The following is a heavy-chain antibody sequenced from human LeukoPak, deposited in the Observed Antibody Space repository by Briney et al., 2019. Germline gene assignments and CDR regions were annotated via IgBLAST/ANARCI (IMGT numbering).Heavy chain of an antibody. J-gene: IGHJ4*02. Sequence: ASVKVSCKASGYTFTGYYMHWVRQAPGQGLEWMGRINPNSGGTNYAQKFQGRVTMTRDTSISTAYMELSRLRSDDTAVYYCASPDLYDSSGYYSYWGQGTLVTASS. D-gene: IGHD3-22*01. CDR2: INPNSGGT. CDR3: ASPDLYDSSGYYSY. V-gene: IGHV1-2*06. CDR1: GYTFTGYY.